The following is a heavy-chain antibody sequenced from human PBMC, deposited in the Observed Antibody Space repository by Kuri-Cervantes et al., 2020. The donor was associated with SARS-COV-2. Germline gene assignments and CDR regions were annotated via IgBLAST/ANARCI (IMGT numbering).Heavy chain of an antibody. CDR3: ARHSPRSSYYYYYMDV. CDR1: GYSISSGYY. J-gene: IGHJ6*03. Sequence: SETLSLTCAVSGYSISSGYYWGWIRQPPGKGLEWIGSIHHSGSTYYNPSLKSRVTISVDTSKNQFSLKLSSVTAADTAVYYCARHSPRSSYYYYYMDVWGKGTTVTVSS. CDR2: IHHSGST. V-gene: IGHV4-38-2*01.